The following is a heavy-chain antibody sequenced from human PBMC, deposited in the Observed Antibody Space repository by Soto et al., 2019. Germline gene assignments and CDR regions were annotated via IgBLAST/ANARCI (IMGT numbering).Heavy chain of an antibody. CDR1: GGSISSYY. CDR3: ARGRGGWFINQLLNAFDI. CDR2: IYYSGST. D-gene: IGHD2-2*01. J-gene: IGHJ3*02. Sequence: QVQLQESGPGLVKPSETLSLTCTVSGGSISSYYWSWIRQPPGKGLEWIGYIYYSGSTNYNPSLTTRVTTSVDTSKNQFALKLSSVAAADTGVYYCARGRGGWFINQLLNAFDIWGQGTMVTVSS. V-gene: IGHV4-59*01.